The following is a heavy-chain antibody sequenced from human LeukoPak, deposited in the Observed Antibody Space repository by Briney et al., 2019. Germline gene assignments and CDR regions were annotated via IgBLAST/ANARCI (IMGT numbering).Heavy chain of an antibody. D-gene: IGHD3-22*01. J-gene: IGHJ3*02. CDR3: ARGGYYDKEAFDI. Sequence: SETLSLTCTVSGGSTTGYYWSWIRQSPAKGLEWIAYVYNSGSTNYNPSLKSRVTISVDTSKNQFSLKLSSVTAADTAVYYCARGGYYDKEAFDIWGQGTMVTVSS. CDR1: GGSTTGYY. CDR2: VYNSGST. V-gene: IGHV4-59*01.